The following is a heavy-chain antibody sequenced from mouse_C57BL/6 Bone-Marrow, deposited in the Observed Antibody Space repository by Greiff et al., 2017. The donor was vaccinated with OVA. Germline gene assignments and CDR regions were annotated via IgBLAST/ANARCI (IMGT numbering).Heavy chain of an antibody. V-gene: IGHV1-55*01. CDR1: GYTFTSYW. D-gene: IGHD1-1*01. Sequence: QVQLQQPGAELVKPGASVKMSCKASGYTFTSYWITWVKQRPGQGLEWIGDIYPGSGSTNYNEKFKSKATLTVDTSSSTAYMQLSSLTSEDSAVFDCARLRIIATVEDFDYWGQGTTLTVSS. J-gene: IGHJ2*01. CDR2: IYPGSGST. CDR3: ARLRIIATVEDFDY.